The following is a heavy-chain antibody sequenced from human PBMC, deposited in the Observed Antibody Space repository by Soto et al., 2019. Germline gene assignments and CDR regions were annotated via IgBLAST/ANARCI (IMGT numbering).Heavy chain of an antibody. D-gene: IGHD6-19*01. CDR2: VSHDGRNT. V-gene: IGHV3-30*18. CDR1: GFTFSDYA. Sequence: PGGSLRLSCAASGFTFSDYAMHWVRRAPGKGLEWVAVVSHDGRNTHYADSVKGRFTISGDSSKNTVSLEMTSLRAEDTAVYYCAKGGRQWLVTSDFNYWGQGALVTVSS. CDR3: AKGGRQWLVTSDFNY. J-gene: IGHJ4*02.